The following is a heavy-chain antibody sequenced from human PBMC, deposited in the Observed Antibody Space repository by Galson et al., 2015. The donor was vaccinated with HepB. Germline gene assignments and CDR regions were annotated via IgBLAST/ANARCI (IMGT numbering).Heavy chain of an antibody. D-gene: IGHD2-15*01. V-gene: IGHV1-18*01. J-gene: IGHJ5*02. CDR1: GYTFSTYS. Sequence: SVKVSCKASGYTFSTYSITRVRQAPGQGLEWMGWISPYNRDTKYARKFQGRVTMTTDTFTSTAYMELRSLRSDDTAFYYCARGALVGVVGGSQNNWVAPWGQGTLVTVSS. CDR2: ISPYNRDT. CDR3: ARGALVGVVGGSQNNWVAP.